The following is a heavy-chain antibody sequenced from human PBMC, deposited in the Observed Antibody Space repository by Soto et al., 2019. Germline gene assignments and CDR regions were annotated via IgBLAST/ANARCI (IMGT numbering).Heavy chain of an antibody. Sequence: VQLVESGGGLVQPGRSLRLSCAASGFTFSDYYMSWIRQAPGKGLEWVSYISSSSSYTNYADSVKGRFTISRDNAKNSLYLQMNSLRAEDTAVYYCARVGNYYGSGSSFDYWGQGTLVTVSS. CDR3: ARVGNYYGSGSSFDY. CDR1: GFTFSDYY. V-gene: IGHV3-11*06. D-gene: IGHD3-10*01. J-gene: IGHJ4*02. CDR2: ISSSSSYT.